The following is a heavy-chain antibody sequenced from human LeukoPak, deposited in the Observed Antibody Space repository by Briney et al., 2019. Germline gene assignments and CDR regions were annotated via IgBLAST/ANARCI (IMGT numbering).Heavy chain of an antibody. CDR3: ARIGSSGSAYYL. J-gene: IGHJ5*02. V-gene: IGHV3-7*01. Sequence: GGSLRLSCGASGFTFIRYWMSWVRQAPGKGLEWVANIKKNGSVQYYADSMKGRFTISRDNTKNSLYLQMNSLRPEDTAVYHCARIGSSGSAYYLWGHGTLVTVSS. CDR2: IKKNGSVQ. CDR1: GFTFIRYW. D-gene: IGHD6-19*01.